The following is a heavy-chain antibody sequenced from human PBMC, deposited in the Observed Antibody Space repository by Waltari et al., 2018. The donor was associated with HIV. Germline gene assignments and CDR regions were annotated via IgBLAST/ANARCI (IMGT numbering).Heavy chain of an antibody. CDR1: GLTFSTYA. CDR3: AKDWENDSNGYSYLGAFDL. J-gene: IGHJ3*01. V-gene: IGHV3-23*01. D-gene: IGHD3-22*01. Sequence: EVHVLESGGGSVQPGGSLRLSCAASGLTFSTYAMHWVRQAPGKGLEWVSTISGIAGSIYYADSVKGRFTISRDNFKHTLFLQMNSLRVEDTAVYYCAKDWENDSNGYSYLGAFDLWGPGTSVVVSS. CDR2: ISGIAGSI.